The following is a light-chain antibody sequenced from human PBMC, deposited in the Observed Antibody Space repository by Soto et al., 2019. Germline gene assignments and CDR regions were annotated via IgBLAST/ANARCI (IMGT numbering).Light chain of an antibody. V-gene: IGKV1-39*01. CDR3: QKSYSVPPS. Sequence: DIQMTQSPSSLSASVGDRVTITCRASQSINNHLNWYQQRPGKAPELLIYAASSLQGGVPSRFSGSESGTDFTLTISSLQPEDFATYFCQKSYSVPPSFGQGTKLEIK. CDR1: QSINNH. J-gene: IGKJ2*01. CDR2: AAS.